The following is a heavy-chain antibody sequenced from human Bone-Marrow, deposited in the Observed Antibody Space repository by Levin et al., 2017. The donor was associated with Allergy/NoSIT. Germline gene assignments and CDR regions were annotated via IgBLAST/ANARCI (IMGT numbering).Heavy chain of an antibody. CDR1: GFTFSGYA. D-gene: IGHD7-27*01. CDR3: ARTGRDAFDI. Sequence: GGSLRLSCAASGFTFSGYAMHWVRQAPGKGLEWVAVTSSDESNKLYADSVKGRFTISRDNSKNTLYLQMHSLRADDTAVYYCARTGRDAFDIWGQGTMVTVSS. V-gene: IGHV3-30-3*01. CDR2: TSSDESNK. J-gene: IGHJ3*02.